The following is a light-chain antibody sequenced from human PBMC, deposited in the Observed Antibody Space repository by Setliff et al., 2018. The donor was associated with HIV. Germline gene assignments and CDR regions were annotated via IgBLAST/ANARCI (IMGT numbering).Light chain of an antibody. CDR2: DVS. V-gene: IGLV2-14*03. J-gene: IGLJ1*01. Sequence: QSALTQPAPVSGSPGQSITLSCTGTSSDVGAYNYVSWYQQHPGKAPKLMIYDVSNRPSGVSNRFSGSKSGNTASLTISGLQAAGEADYYCSSYTCSYTLVFGTGTKGT. CDR3: SSYTCSYTLV. CDR1: SSDVGAYNY.